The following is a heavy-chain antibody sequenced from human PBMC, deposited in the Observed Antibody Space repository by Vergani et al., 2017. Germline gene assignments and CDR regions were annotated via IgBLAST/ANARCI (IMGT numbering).Heavy chain of an antibody. D-gene: IGHD1-7*01. V-gene: IGHV2-70*01. CDR2: IDWNDNK. Sequence: QVTLRESGPALVKPTQTLTLTCTFSGFSILTSEMCVSWIRPPPGKALEWLALIDWNDNKYFNTSLKTRLTISKDASKNQVVLTMTNMDPVDTATYYCGHIPPFNWNYGWVDFWGQGILVTVSS. CDR1: GFSILTSEMC. CDR3: GHIPPFNWNYGWVDF. J-gene: IGHJ5*01.